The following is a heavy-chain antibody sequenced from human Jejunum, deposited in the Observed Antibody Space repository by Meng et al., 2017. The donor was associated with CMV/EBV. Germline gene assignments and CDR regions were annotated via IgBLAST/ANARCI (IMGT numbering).Heavy chain of an antibody. J-gene: IGHJ6*02. V-gene: IGHV3-30*02. CDR2: IRYDGSDK. CDR1: YG. CDR3: AKEDGTYTSGWPSYYYGMDV. Sequence: YGMDWVRQAPGKWLEWVAYIRYDGSDKYYTDAVKGRFTISRDNSQSTLYLQMNSLRAEDTALYYCAKEDGTYTSGWPSYYYGMDVWGRGTTVTVSS. D-gene: IGHD6-19*01.